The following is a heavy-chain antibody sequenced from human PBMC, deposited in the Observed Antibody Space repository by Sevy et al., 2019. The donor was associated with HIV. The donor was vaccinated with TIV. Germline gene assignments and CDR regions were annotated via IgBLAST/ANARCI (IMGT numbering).Heavy chain of an antibody. CDR1: GFTFRDYS. Sequence: GGSLRLSCVASGFTFRDYSMSWVRQAPGKGLEWVSTLSFGCGQINYADSVKGRFTISRDNSKNSFYLQMNNLRAEDTAIYFCAREGCTKPHDYWGQGTLVTVSS. V-gene: IGHV3-23*01. D-gene: IGHD2-8*01. CDR2: LSFGCGQI. J-gene: IGHJ4*02. CDR3: AREGCTKPHDY.